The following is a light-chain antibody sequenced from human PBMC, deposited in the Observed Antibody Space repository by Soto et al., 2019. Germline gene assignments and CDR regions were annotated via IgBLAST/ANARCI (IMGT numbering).Light chain of an antibody. J-gene: IGLJ1*01. CDR3: SSYTGGNPSDV. CDR1: TSDVGGYIS. Sequence: QSALTQPASVSGSPGQSVTISCTGTTSDVGGYISVSWYQQHPGKAPKLMIDEVSNRPSGVSNRFSGSKSGNTASLTVSGLQAEDEADYYCSSYTGGNPSDVFGTGTKLTVL. CDR2: EVS. V-gene: IGLV2-14*01.